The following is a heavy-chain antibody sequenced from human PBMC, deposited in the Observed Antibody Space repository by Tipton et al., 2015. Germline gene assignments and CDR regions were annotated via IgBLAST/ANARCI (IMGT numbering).Heavy chain of an antibody. D-gene: IGHD5-24*01. CDR2: IFYTGST. V-gene: IGHV4-31*03. CDR1: GGAITSDGSY. J-gene: IGHJ4*02. CDR3: ARDGYNSNYFDY. Sequence: TLSLTCTVSGGAITSDGSYWSWIRQHPGKGLEWIGYIFYTGSTYYNPSLKSRATLSVDTSKNQFSLKLSSVTAADTAVYYCARDGYNSNYFDYWGQGTLVTVSS.